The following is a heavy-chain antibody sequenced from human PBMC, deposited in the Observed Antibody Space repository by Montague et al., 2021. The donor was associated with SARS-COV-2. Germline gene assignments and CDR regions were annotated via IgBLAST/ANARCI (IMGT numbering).Heavy chain of an antibody. CDR2: IYYNGST. D-gene: IGHD3-10*01. Sequence: SETLSLTCTVSGGSISSSSYYWGWLRQPPGQGLEWFGCIYYNGSTYYNPSLKSPVTIYVDTSKNQFSLKLISVTAADTAVYDCARELAGYYGSGSHGGMDVWGQGTTVTVSS. CDR1: GGSISSSSYY. J-gene: IGHJ6*02. CDR3: ARELAGYYGSGSHGGMDV. V-gene: IGHV4-39*07.